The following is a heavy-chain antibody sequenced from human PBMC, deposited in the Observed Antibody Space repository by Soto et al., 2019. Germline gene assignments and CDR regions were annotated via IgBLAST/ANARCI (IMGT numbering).Heavy chain of an antibody. Sequence: EVQLVETGGGLIQPGGSLRLSCAASGFTVSNNYMSWVRQAPGKGLEWVSVIDSGGSTYYADYVKGRFTISRDTSKNTLYLQMNSLRAEDTAIYYCARRGAVAGSAILDYWGQGTLVTVSS. CDR1: GFTVSNNY. V-gene: IGHV3-53*02. CDR3: ARRGAVAGSAILDY. J-gene: IGHJ4*02. D-gene: IGHD6-19*01. CDR2: IDSGGST.